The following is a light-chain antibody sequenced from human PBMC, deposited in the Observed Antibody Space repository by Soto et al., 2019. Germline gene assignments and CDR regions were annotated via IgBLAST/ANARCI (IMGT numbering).Light chain of an antibody. CDR3: QQRSNWPIT. J-gene: IGKJ5*01. CDR2: GAS. Sequence: DIVLTQSPDTLYLSPGERATLSCRASQSVSSYLAWYQRKPGQPPRLLIYGASNRATGVPTRFSGSGSGTDFTLTISSLEPEDFALYYCQQRSNWPITFGQGTRLEIK. CDR1: QSVSSY. V-gene: IGKV3-11*01.